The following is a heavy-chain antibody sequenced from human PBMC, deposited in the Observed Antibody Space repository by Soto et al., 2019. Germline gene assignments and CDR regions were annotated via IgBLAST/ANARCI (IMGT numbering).Heavy chain of an antibody. D-gene: IGHD3-10*01. CDR2: IYYSGST. Sequence: PSETLSLTCTVSGGSISSGGYYWSWIRQHPGKGLEWIGYIYYSGSTHYNPSLKSRVTISVDTSKNQFSLKLSSVTAADTAVYYCAKNYGNAFDIWGQGTMVTVSS. CDR1: GGSISSGGYY. J-gene: IGHJ3*02. V-gene: IGHV4-31*03. CDR3: AKNYGNAFDI.